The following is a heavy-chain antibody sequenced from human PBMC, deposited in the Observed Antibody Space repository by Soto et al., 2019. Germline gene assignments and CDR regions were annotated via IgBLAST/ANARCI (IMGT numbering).Heavy chain of an antibody. V-gene: IGHV1-18*01. CDR2: ISAYNGNT. CDR3: ARGRDYDYGDYGNYYYYYYMDV. Sequence: ASVKVSWKAAGYTFTSYGISWGRQAPGQGLEWMGWISAYNGNTNYAQKLQGRVTMTTDTSTSTAYMELRSLRSDDTAVHYCARGRDYDYGDYGNYYYYYYMDVWGKGTTVTVSS. D-gene: IGHD4-17*01. CDR1: GYTFTSYG. J-gene: IGHJ6*03.